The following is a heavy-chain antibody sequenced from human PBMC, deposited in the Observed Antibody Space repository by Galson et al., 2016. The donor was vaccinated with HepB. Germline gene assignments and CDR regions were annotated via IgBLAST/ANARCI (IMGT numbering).Heavy chain of an antibody. Sequence: SLRLSCAASGFTVTYNSLHWVRHAPGKGLEWVSVIYSGGDTYYADSVKGRFTISRDISKNVLYLQMNSLRAEDTAVYYCSSDFYYGMDVWGQGTTVIVSS. CDR2: IYSGGDT. CDR3: SSDFYYGMDV. V-gene: IGHV3-53*01. J-gene: IGHJ6*02. CDR1: GFTVTYNS.